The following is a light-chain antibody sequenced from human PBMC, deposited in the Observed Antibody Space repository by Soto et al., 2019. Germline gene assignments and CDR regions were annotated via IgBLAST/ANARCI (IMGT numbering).Light chain of an antibody. Sequence: QMTRSPSSLSSSVGDRVTITCRASQSVSKYLNWYQQRPGKVPNLVIYGASSLQSGVPSRFSGSGSGTEFTLTISSLQPEDFATYYCQQAYSTPYTFGQGTKVEIK. CDR1: QSVSKY. V-gene: IGKV1-39*01. J-gene: IGKJ2*01. CDR2: GAS. CDR3: QQAYSTPYT.